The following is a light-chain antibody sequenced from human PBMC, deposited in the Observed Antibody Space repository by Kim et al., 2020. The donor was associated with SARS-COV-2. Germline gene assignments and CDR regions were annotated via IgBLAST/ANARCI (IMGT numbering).Light chain of an antibody. Sequence: DIEMTQSPSALSASVGDRVTISCRASQSVSINLNWYQQRPGKAPRLLISAASNLQSGVPSRFSGSGSGTGFTLTISSLQPEDFGSYYCQQAFSTPYSFGQGTKLEI. V-gene: IGKV1-39*01. J-gene: IGKJ2*03. CDR1: QSVSIN. CDR2: AAS. CDR3: QQAFSTPYS.